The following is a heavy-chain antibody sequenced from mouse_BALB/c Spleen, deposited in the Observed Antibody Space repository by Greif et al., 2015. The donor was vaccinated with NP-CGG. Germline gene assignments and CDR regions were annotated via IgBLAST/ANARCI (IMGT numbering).Heavy chain of an antibody. Sequence: EVKLMESGGGLVKPGGSLKLSCAASGFTFSSYTMSWVRQTPEKRLEWVATISSGGSYTYYPDSVKGRFTISRDNAKNTLYLQMSSLKSEDTAMYYCTRITTVGGDAMDYWGQGTSVTVSS. J-gene: IGHJ4*01. CDR1: GFTFSSYT. D-gene: IGHD1-1*01. CDR3: TRITTVGGDAMDY. CDR2: ISSGGSYT. V-gene: IGHV5-6-4*01.